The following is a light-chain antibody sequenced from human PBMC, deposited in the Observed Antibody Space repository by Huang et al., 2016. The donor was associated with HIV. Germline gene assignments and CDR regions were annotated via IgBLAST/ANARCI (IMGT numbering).Light chain of an antibody. J-gene: IGKJ2*01. V-gene: IGKV3-15*01. CDR1: QSVSSN. CDR2: GAS. CDR3: QHYANWPWFT. Sequence: EIVMTQSPATLSVSPGERATLSCRASQSVSSNLAWYQQKPGQAPRLRIYGASTRATGIPAKFSGSGSGTEFTLTINSLQSEDFAVYYCQHYANWPWFTFGQGTKL.